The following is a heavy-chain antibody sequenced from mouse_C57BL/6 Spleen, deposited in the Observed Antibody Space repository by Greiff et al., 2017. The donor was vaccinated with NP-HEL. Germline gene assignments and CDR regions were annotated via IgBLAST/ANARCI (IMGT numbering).Heavy chain of an antibody. D-gene: IGHD2-4*01. CDR3: ARDQRLRRGMGYFDY. V-gene: IGHV5-4*01. J-gene: IGHJ2*01. Sequence: EVQRVESGGGLVKPGGSLKLSCAASGFTFSSYAMSWVRQTPEKRLEWVATISDGGSYTYYPDNVKGRFTISRDNAKNNLYLQMSHLTSEDTAMYYCARDQRLRRGMGYFDYWGQGTTLTVSS. CDR2: ISDGGSYT. CDR1: GFTFSSYA.